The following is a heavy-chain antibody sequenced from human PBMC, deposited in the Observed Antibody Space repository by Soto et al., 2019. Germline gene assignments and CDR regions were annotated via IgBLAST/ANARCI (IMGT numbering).Heavy chain of an antibody. CDR3: ASPLGYCSSTSCHGAFDI. CDR1: GGTFSSYT. D-gene: IGHD2-2*01. V-gene: IGHV1-69*02. Sequence: SVKVSCKASGGTFSSYTISWVRQAPGQGVEWMGRIIPILGIANYAQKFQGRVTITADKSTSTAYMELSSLRSEDTAVYYCASPLGYCSSTSCHGAFDIWGQGTMVTVSS. J-gene: IGHJ3*02. CDR2: IIPILGIA.